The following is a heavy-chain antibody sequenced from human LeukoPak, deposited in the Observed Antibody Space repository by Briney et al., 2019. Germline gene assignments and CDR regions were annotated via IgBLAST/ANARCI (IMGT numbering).Heavy chain of an antibody. J-gene: IGHJ4*02. CDR3: AKDWDDSSGYSGAGYGY. D-gene: IGHD3-22*01. V-gene: IGHV3-23*01. CDR2: ISGSGGST. CDR1: GFTFSSYA. Sequence: GGSLRLSCAASGFTFSSYAMSWVRQAPGKGLEWVSAISGSGGSTYCADSVKGRFTISRDNSKNTLYLQMNSLRAEDTTVYYCAKDWDDSSGYSGAGYGYWGQGTLVTVSS.